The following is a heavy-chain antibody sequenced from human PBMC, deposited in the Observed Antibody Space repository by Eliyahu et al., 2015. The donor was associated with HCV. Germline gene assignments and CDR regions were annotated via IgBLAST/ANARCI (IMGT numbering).Heavy chain of an antibody. Sequence: QVQLVESGGGVVQPGKSLRLSCAASGFTFSNYGMHWVRQAPGKGLEWVTVIWYDGRNTYYADSVKGRFTIPRDNSKNTLYLQMKSLRAEDTAVYYCARDPRGRAVTAPDYWGQGILVTVSS. CDR1: GFTFSNYG. J-gene: IGHJ4*02. CDR2: IWYDGRNT. D-gene: IGHD6-19*01. V-gene: IGHV3-33*01. CDR3: ARDPRGRAVTAPDY.